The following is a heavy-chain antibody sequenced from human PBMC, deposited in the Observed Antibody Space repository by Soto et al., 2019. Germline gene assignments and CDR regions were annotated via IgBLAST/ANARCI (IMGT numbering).Heavy chain of an antibody. Sequence: QVQLVESGGGVVQPGRSLRLSCAASGFTFSSYGMHWVRQAPGKGLEWVAVIWYDGSNKYYADSVKGRFTIPRDNSKNMLYLQMSSLRAEDSAVYYCARWGIAAGDYWGQGTLVTVSS. CDR1: GFTFSSYG. J-gene: IGHJ4*02. CDR3: ARWGIAAGDY. D-gene: IGHD6-13*01. CDR2: IWYDGSNK. V-gene: IGHV3-33*01.